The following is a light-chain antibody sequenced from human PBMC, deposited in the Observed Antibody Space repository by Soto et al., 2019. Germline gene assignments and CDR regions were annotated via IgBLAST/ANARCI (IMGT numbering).Light chain of an antibody. CDR2: GAS. CDR1: PSASSSY. CDR3: QQYGSSLT. V-gene: IGKV3-20*01. J-gene: IGKJ1*01. Sequence: DSTSVSYGARVALGGLASPSASSSYLAWYQQRPGQAPRLLIYGASSRATGIPDRFSDSGSGTDFTLTFSRLESDDFAVYYCQQYGSSLTFDQGTRVEIK.